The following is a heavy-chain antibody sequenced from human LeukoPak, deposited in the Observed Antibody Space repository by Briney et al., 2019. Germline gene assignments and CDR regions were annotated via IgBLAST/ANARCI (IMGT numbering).Heavy chain of an antibody. V-gene: IGHV3-21*01. CDR2: ISSGSSAI. CDR1: GFTLTNYS. J-gene: IGHJ4*02. Sequence: GGSLRLSCEASGFTLTNYSMTWVRQAPGKGLEWVSIISSGSSAIFSADALKGRFTISRDDAKNLLYLDMNSLRAEDTAVYYCARGHTAVTRHFDFWGQGTLVTVSS. CDR3: ARGHTAVTRHFDF. D-gene: IGHD4-17*01.